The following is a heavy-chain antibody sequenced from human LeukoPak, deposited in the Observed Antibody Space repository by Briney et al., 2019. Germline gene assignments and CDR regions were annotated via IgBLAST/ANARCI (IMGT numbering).Heavy chain of an antibody. Sequence: ASVKVSCKASGYTFTSYAVNWVRQAPGQGLEWMGWINTNTGNPTYAQGFTGRFVFSLDTSVSTAYLQISSLKAEDTAVYYCARDPEQWLAQTFDYWGQGTLVTVSS. V-gene: IGHV7-4-1*02. J-gene: IGHJ4*02. D-gene: IGHD6-19*01. CDR1: GYTFTSYA. CDR3: ARDPEQWLAQTFDY. CDR2: INTNTGNP.